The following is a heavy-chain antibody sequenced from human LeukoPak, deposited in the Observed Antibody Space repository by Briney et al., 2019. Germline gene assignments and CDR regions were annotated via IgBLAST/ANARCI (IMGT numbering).Heavy chain of an antibody. V-gene: IGHV3-23*01. CDR1: GFTFSSYA. Sequence: GGSLRLSCATSGFTFSSYAMSWVRQAPGKGLEWVSDISGSGGSTYDADSVKGRFTISRDNSKNTLFLQLNSLTAEDTAIYYCAKGGGAGGYSRPLDYWGQGTLVTVSS. CDR2: ISGSGGST. D-gene: IGHD5-12*01. CDR3: AKGGGAGGYSRPLDY. J-gene: IGHJ4*02.